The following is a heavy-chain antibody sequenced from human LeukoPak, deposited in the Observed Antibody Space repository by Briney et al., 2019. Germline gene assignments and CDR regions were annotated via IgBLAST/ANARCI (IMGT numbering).Heavy chain of an antibody. CDR1: GGSISSYY. D-gene: IGHD2-2*02. V-gene: IGHV4-4*07. CDR3: ARDGAAAIRYYYYYYMDV. Sequence: PSETLSLTCTVSGGSISSYYWSWIRQPAGKGLEWIGRIYTSGSTNYNPSLKSRVTMSVDTSKNQFSLKLSSVTAADTAVYYCARDGAAAIRYYYYYYMDVWGKGTTVTVSS. CDR2: IYTSGST. J-gene: IGHJ6*03.